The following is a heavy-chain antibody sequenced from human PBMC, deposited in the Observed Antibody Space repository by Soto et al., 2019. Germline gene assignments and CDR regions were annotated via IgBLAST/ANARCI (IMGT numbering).Heavy chain of an antibody. CDR2: IIPIFGTA. J-gene: IGHJ6*02. D-gene: IGHD3-3*01. V-gene: IGHV1-69*01. Sequence: QVQLVQSGAEVKKPGSSVKVSCKASGGTFSSYAISWVRRAPGQGLEWMGGIIPIFGTANYAQKFQGRVTITADESTSTAYMEMSSLRSEDTAVYYCARANKGFFGVVPYYYGMDVWGQGTTVTVSS. CDR3: ARANKGFFGVVPYYYGMDV. CDR1: GGTFSSYA.